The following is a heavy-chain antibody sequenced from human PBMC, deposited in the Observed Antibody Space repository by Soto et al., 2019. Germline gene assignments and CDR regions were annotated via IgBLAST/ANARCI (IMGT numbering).Heavy chain of an antibody. D-gene: IGHD4-17*01. Sequence: ASVKVSCKASGYTFTSYGISWVRQAPGQGLEWMGWISAYNGNTNYAQKLQGRVTMTTDTSTSTAYMELRSLRSDDTAVYYCARDLGVSTGYYYYGMDVWGQGTTVTVSS. V-gene: IGHV1-18*01. J-gene: IGHJ6*02. CDR3: ARDLGVSTGYYYYGMDV. CDR2: ISAYNGNT. CDR1: GYTFTSYG.